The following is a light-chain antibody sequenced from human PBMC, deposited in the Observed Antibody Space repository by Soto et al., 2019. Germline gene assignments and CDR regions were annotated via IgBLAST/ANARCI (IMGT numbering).Light chain of an antibody. J-gene: IGKJ2*01. Sequence: DIQMTQSPSTLSASVGDRVTITCRASQSVTNWLAWYQRKPGKAPNLLIYDASRLQSGIPSRFSGSGSGTEFTLTISSLQPDDFAPYYCQQYTTYPYTFGQGTK. V-gene: IGKV1-5*01. CDR3: QQYTTYPYT. CDR1: QSVTNW. CDR2: DAS.